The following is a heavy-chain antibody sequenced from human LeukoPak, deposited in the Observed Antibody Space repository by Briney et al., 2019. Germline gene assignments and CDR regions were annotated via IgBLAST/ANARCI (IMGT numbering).Heavy chain of an antibody. CDR2: INHSGST. D-gene: IGHD6-6*01. V-gene: IGHV4-34*01. CDR3: AREMYSSSRRYYYYYMDV. Sequence: SETLSLACAVYGGSFSGYYWSWIRQPPGKGLEWIGEINHSGSTNYNPSLKSRVTISVDTSKNQFSLKLSSVTAADTAVYYCAREMYSSSRRYYYYYMDVWGKGTTVTVSS. J-gene: IGHJ6*03. CDR1: GGSFSGYY.